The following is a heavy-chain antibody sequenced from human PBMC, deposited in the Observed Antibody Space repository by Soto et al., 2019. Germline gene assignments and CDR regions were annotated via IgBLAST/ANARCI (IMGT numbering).Heavy chain of an antibody. CDR3: ARDRELDYGMDV. Sequence: ASVKVSCKASGYTFTGYYMHWVRQAPGQGLERMGWINPNSGGTNYAQKFQGRVTMTRDTSISTAYMELSRLRSDDTAVYYCARDRELDYGMDVWGQGTTVTVSS. V-gene: IGHV1-2*02. D-gene: IGHD1-26*01. CDR2: INPNSGGT. CDR1: GYTFTGYY. J-gene: IGHJ6*02.